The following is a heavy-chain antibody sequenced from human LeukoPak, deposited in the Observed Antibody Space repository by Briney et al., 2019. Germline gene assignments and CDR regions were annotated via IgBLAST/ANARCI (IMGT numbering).Heavy chain of an antibody. Sequence: SETLSLTCTVSGGSISSSSYYWGWIRQPPGKGLEWIGSIYYSGSTYYHPSLKSRVAISVDTSKNQFSLKLSSVTAADTAVYFCARLQYNGGRYYFDYWGQGTLVTVSS. CDR3: ARLQYNGGRYYFDY. V-gene: IGHV4-39*01. J-gene: IGHJ4*02. CDR1: GGSISSSSYY. D-gene: IGHD1-1*01. CDR2: IYYSGST.